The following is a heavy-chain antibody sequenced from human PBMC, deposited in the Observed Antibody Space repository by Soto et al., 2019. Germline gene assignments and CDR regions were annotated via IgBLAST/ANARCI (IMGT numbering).Heavy chain of an antibody. CDR1: GGTFSSYA. CDR2: IIPIFGTA. J-gene: IGHJ6*02. V-gene: IGHV1-69*13. D-gene: IGHD6-6*01. CDR3: ARSPLGPSIEIQTSYYYYGMDV. Sequence: GASVKVSCKASGGTFSSYATSWVRQAPGQGLEWMGGIIPIFGTANYAQKFQGRVTITADESTSTAYMELSSLRSEDTAVYYCARSPLGPSIEIQTSYYYYGMDVWGQGTTVTVSS.